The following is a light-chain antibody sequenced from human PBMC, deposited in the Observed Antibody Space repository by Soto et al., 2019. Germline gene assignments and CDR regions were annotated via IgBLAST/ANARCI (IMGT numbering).Light chain of an antibody. J-gene: IGLJ3*02. Sequence: QPVLTQPPSASGTPGQRVTISCSGSSSNIGTNFVYWYQQLPGTAPKLLIFSNAQRPSGVPDRFSGSRSGTSASLAISGLRSEDEADYYCAAWEDSLSGWVFGGGTKLTVL. CDR3: AAWEDSLSGWV. V-gene: IGLV1-47*02. CDR2: SNA. CDR1: SSNIGTNF.